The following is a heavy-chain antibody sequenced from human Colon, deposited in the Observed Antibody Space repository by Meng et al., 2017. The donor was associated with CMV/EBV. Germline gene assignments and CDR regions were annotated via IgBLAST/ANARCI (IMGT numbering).Heavy chain of an antibody. CDR1: GFTFRSYA. J-gene: IGHJ3*02. D-gene: IGHD2-2*01. V-gene: IGHV3-23*03. Sequence: GESLKISCVASGFTFRSYAMSWVRQAPGKGLEWVAVIDSGGYTTNYADSVKGRFTISREDSRNTLYLEMSSLRVEDTAKYYCAKDLYEAVVALDAFDMWGQGTMVTVSS. CDR3: AKDLYEAVVALDAFDM. CDR2: IDSGGYTT.